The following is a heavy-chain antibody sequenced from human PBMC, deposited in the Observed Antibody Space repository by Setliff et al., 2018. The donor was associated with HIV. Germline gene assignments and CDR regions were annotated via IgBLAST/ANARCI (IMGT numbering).Heavy chain of an antibody. CDR1: GYTLTEVS. D-gene: IGHD3-22*01. Sequence: ASVKVSCKVSGYTLTEVSIHWVRQAPGKGLEWMGGFDPEDDEIVYAQKFQGRVTMTEDTSTDTAYMELSSLSSEDTAMYYCATIRAYYYDSSGQEYFQHWGHGSLVTVSS. CDR3: ATIRAYYYDSSGQEYFQH. J-gene: IGHJ1*01. CDR2: FDPEDDEI. V-gene: IGHV1-24*01.